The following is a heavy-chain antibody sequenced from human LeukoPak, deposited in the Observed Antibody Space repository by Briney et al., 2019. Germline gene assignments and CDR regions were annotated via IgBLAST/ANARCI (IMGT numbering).Heavy chain of an antibody. CDR1: GFTFRTYW. CDR2: IKQDGNEK. V-gene: IGHV3-7*01. Sequence: GGSLRLSCAVSGFTFRTYWMGWVRQAPGKGLEWVASIKQDGNEKHYVDSVKGRFTISRDSAENTLYLQMKSLKAEDTAFYYCARPLLYYYGSETYFWFDLWGQRTLVTVSS. CDR3: ARPLLYYYGSETYFWFDL. J-gene: IGHJ5*02. D-gene: IGHD3-10*01.